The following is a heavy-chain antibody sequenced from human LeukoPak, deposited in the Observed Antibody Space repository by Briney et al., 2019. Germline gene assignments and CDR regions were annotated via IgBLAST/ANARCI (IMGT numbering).Heavy chain of an antibody. J-gene: IGHJ4*02. CDR1: GFTFSQYA. CDR2: ISNDERSK. D-gene: IGHD5-24*01. CDR3: ARPSPPGDGYNPCDY. Sequence: PGRSLRLPCAASGFTFSQYAMHWVRQAPGKGLEWVAVISNDERSKYYTDSVKGRFTISRDNSKSTVYLQMNSLRPEDTAVYYCARPSPPGDGYNPCDYWGPGALVIVSS. V-gene: IGHV3-30*04.